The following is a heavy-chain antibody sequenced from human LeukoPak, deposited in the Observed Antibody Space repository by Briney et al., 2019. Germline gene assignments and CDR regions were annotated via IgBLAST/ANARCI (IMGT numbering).Heavy chain of an antibody. J-gene: IGHJ4*02. Sequence: PGGSLRLSCAASGLTLRSSAMSWVRQAPGKGLEWVSAISGDGGTISYAASVRGRFTISRDNAKNTLFLQMSSLRAGDTALYYCAKELYGNPSGYWGQGTRVTVSS. CDR3: AKELYGNPSGY. CDR2: ISGDGGTI. D-gene: IGHD2-8*01. CDR1: GLTLRSSA. V-gene: IGHV3-23*01.